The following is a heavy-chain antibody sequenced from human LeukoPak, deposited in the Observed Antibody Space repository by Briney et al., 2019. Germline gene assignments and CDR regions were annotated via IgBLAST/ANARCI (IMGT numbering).Heavy chain of an antibody. D-gene: IGHD6-13*01. CDR1: GGSISRYY. Sequence: PSETLSLTCTVSGGSISRYYWSWIRQPPGKGLEWIGYKDYSGSTNYNRSLKGRVTISVDTSKNQFSLKLSSVTAADTAVYYCARVYYSSSYDYWYFDLWGRGTLVTVSS. CDR2: KDYSGST. V-gene: IGHV4-59*01. J-gene: IGHJ2*01. CDR3: ARVYYSSSYDYWYFDL.